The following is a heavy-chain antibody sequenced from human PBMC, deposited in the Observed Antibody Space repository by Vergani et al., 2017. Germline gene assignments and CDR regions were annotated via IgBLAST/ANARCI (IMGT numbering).Heavy chain of an antibody. J-gene: IGHJ6*02. V-gene: IGHV4-59*11. D-gene: IGHD3-22*01. CDR3: AREIRAITMTSLRLLGMDV. CDR2: IYYSGST. CDR1: GGSISSHY. Sequence: QVQLQESGPGLVKPSETLSLTCTVSGGSISSHYWSWIWQPPGKGLEWIGYIYYSGSTNYNPSLKSRVTISVDTSKNQFSLKLSSVTAADTAVYYCAREIRAITMTSLRLLGMDVWGQGTTVTVSS.